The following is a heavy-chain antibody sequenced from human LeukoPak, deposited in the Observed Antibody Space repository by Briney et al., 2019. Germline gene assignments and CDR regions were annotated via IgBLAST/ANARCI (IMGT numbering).Heavy chain of an antibody. J-gene: IGHJ4*02. CDR2: IYYSGNT. CDR3: ARVFRGGGGGWPDY. Sequence: SETPSLTCTVSGGSISTYYWSWIRQPPGKGLEWVGYIYYSGNTNYNPSLKSRVTISVDTSKNQFSLKLSSVTAADTAVYYCARVFRGGGGGWPDYWGQGTLVTVSS. CDR1: GGSISTYY. D-gene: IGHD6-19*01. V-gene: IGHV4-59*01.